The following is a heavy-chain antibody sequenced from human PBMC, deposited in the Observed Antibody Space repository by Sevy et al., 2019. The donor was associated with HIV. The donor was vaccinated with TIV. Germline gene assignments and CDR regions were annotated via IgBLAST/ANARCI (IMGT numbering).Heavy chain of an antibody. CDR3: AWVEKNCAGDCRYFQA. J-gene: IGHJ1*01. Sequence: GGSLRLSCAASGFIFSNHALHWVRKGPGKGLEWVALISNDGSKDYYADSEEGRFTISRDSSNNTLYLQMNSLRVDDTAVYFCAWVEKNCAGDCRYFQAWGQGTLVTVSS. D-gene: IGHD2-21*02. V-gene: IGHV3-30*04. CDR2: ISNDGSKD. CDR1: GFIFSNHA.